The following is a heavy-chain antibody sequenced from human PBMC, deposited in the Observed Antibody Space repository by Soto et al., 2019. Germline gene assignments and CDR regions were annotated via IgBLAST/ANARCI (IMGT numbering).Heavy chain of an antibody. Sequence: QVQVVQSGAEVKKPGASVKVSCKASGYSFSTYAMHWVRQAPGQSLEWMGWINGGTGQTKFSQRFQDRITITRDTSASTAHMELSSLRSEDTAVYYCARGKGMEENYYYYGLDIWGQGTTVTVSS. D-gene: IGHD1-1*01. J-gene: IGHJ6*02. CDR3: ARGKGMEENYYYYGLDI. V-gene: IGHV1-3*01. CDR2: INGGTGQT. CDR1: GYSFSTYA.